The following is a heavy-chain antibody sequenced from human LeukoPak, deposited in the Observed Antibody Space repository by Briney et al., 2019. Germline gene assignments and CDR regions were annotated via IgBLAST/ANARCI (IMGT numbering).Heavy chain of an antibody. D-gene: IGHD2-21*02. CDR1: GFTFCSYW. V-gene: IGHV3-7*01. CDR3: ARDRVTADS. Sequence: GGPLRVSGGASGFTFCSYWMTWVPQAPGKGLEWVANIKQDAREKNYVDSVKGRFTISRDNAKNSLYLQMNSLRVEDTAVYFCARDRVTADSWGQGTLVSVFS. CDR2: IKQDAREK. J-gene: IGHJ4*02.